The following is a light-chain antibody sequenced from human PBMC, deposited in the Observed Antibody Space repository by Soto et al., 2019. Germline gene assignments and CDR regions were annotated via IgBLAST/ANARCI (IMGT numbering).Light chain of an antibody. J-gene: IGKJ4*01. V-gene: IGKV1-5*03. CDR2: FAS. Sequence: DTQMTQSPSTLSASVGDRVTITCRASQSISNWLAWYQQKPGKAPNLLIYFASTLQSGVPSRFSGSGSGTESTLTISSLQPDDFATYYCQQYDTSPLTFGGGTKVDIK. CDR1: QSISNW. CDR3: QQYDTSPLT.